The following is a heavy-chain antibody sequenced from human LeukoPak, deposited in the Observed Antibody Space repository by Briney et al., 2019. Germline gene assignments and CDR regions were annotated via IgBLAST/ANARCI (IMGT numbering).Heavy chain of an antibody. J-gene: IGHJ4*02. Sequence: PGGSLRLSCAASGFTFSSYGMHWVRQAPGKGLEWVAFIRYDGSNKYYADSVKGRFTISRDNSKNTLYLQMNSLRAEDTAVYYCAKDQDPHSYGSGSYAPFDYWGQGTLVTVSS. CDR1: GFTFSSYG. CDR3: AKDQDPHSYGSGSYAPFDY. V-gene: IGHV3-30*02. D-gene: IGHD3-10*01. CDR2: IRYDGSNK.